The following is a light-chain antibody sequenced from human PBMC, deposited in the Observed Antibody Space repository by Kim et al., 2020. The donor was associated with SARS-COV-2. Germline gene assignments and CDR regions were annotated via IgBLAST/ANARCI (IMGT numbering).Light chain of an antibody. J-gene: IGKJ4*01. V-gene: IGKV1-5*03. CDR1: QSISSW. CDR2: ESS. Sequence: DIQMTQSPFTLSASVGDRVTISCRASQSISSWLAWYQQKPGKAPNLLIYESSSLESGVPSRFSGSGSGTEFTLTISSLQPDDFATYYCQQYNSYPLTFGGGTKVDIK. CDR3: QQYNSYPLT.